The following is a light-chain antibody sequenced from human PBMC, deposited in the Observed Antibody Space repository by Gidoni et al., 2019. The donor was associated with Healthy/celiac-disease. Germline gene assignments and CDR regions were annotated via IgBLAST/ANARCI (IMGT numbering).Light chain of an antibody. J-gene: IGKJ1*01. Sequence: INCKSSQSVLYSSNNKNYLAWYQQKPGQPPKLLIYWASTRESGVPDRFSGSGSGTDFTLTISSLQAEDVAVYYCQQYYSTPTFGQGTKVEIK. CDR2: WAS. CDR1: QSVLYSSNNKNY. CDR3: QQYYSTPT. V-gene: IGKV4-1*01.